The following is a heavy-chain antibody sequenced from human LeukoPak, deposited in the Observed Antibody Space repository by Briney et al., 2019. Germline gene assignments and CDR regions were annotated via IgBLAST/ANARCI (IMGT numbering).Heavy chain of an antibody. Sequence: GGSLRLSCAASGFTFSNSDMEWVRQAPGKGLEWVSSITPSSTYIYYAESMRGRFTVSRDNSKNTLDLQMNSLRAEDTAVYYCAKEGRLGQHWLDPWGQGTQVTVSS. V-gene: IGHV3-21*04. CDR1: GFTFSNSD. D-gene: IGHD1/OR15-1a*01. J-gene: IGHJ5*02. CDR2: ITPSSTYI. CDR3: AKEGRLGQHWLDP.